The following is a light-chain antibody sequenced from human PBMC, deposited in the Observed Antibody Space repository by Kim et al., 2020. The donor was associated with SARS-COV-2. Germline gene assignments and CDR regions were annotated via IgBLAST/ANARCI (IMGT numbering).Light chain of an antibody. J-gene: IGLJ2*01. CDR1: SIGRKS. CDR2: YDS. Sequence: PGKTAKISCGGNSIGRKSVHWYQQKAGQAPVLVIYYDSDRHSGIPERFSGSNSGNTATLTISRVEAGDEADYYCQVWDSSSDHRVVFGGGTQLTVL. V-gene: IGLV3-21*04. CDR3: QVWDSSSDHRVV.